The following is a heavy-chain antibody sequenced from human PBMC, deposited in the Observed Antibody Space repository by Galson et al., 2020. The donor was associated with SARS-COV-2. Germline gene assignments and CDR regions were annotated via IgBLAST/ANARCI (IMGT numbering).Heavy chain of an antibody. D-gene: IGHD4-4*01. CDR2: IYHIGST. CDR1: GPSIRSGYY. CDR3: ARTTVTTLGFYYYGMDV. Sequence: SEPLSLTCNVFGPSIRSGYYWGWIRQPPRRGLAWIGSIYHIGSTYYNPSLKSRFTMSLDTSKNQFSLKLSSVTAADTAVYYCARTTVTTLGFYYYGMDVWGQGTTVTGSS. V-gene: IGHV4-38-2*02. J-gene: IGHJ6*02.